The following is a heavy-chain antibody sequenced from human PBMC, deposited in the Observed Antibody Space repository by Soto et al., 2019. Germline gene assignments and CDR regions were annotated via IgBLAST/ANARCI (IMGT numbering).Heavy chain of an antibody. J-gene: IGHJ4*02. CDR3: ASVTFGGVVLAH. Sequence: SETLSLTCTVSGGSISSYYWSWIRQPPGKGLEWIGYIYFNGNPNYNPSLKRRVTISIDTFKKQISLNLTSVTDADTAVYYCASVTFGGVVLAHWGQGTLVTVSS. V-gene: IGHV4-59*01. D-gene: IGHD3-16*01. CDR2: IYFNGNP. CDR1: GGSISSYY.